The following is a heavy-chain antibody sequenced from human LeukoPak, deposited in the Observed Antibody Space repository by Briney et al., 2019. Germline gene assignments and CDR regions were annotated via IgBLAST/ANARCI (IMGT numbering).Heavy chain of an antibody. Sequence: ASVKVSCKASGYTFTGYYMHWVRQAPGRGLEWMGRINLNSGGTNYAQKFQGRVTMTRDTSISTAYMELSRLRSDDTAVYYCARVAPNYYDSSGYYYLLGYWGQGTLVTVSS. D-gene: IGHD3-22*01. V-gene: IGHV1-2*06. CDR2: INLNSGGT. CDR3: ARVAPNYYDSSGYYYLLGY. J-gene: IGHJ4*02. CDR1: GYTFTGYY.